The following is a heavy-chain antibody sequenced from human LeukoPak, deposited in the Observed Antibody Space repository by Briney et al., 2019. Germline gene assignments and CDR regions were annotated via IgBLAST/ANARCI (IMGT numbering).Heavy chain of an antibody. J-gene: IGHJ5*02. CDR1: GYTFTSYG. Sequence: ASVKVSCKASGYTFTSYGISWVRQAPGQGLEWMGWISAYNGNTNYAQKLQGRVTMTTDTSTSTAYMELRSLRSDDTAVYYCARDIRDSSSDIGLDPWGQGTLVTVSS. D-gene: IGHD6-6*01. V-gene: IGHV1-18*01. CDR3: ARDIRDSSSDIGLDP. CDR2: ISAYNGNT.